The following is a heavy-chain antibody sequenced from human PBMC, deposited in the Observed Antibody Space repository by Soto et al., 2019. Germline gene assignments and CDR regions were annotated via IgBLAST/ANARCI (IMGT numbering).Heavy chain of an antibody. J-gene: IGHJ4*02. D-gene: IGHD2-2*01. CDR3: ARGYQASGFDS. Sequence: SETLSLTCTVSGGSISTYYWSWIRQPPGKAREWIGYIYYTGSTDYNPSLKSRVTISVDTSKDQFSLKLASVTASDTAVYYCARGYQASGFDSWGQGTLVTVSS. CDR1: GGSISTYY. CDR2: IYYTGST. V-gene: IGHV4-59*01.